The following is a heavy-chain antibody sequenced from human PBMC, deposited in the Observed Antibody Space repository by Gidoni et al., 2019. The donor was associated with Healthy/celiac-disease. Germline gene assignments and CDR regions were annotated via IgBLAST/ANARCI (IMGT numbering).Heavy chain of an antibody. CDR3: ARAPYCGGDCYSGVAGGNAYFDY. Sequence: EVQLVESGGGMVKPGGSLRLSCAASGFTFSSYSMNWVRQAPGKGLEWVSSISSISSYIYYADSVKGRFTISRDNAKNSLYLQMNSLRAEDTAVYYCARAPYCGGDCYSGVAGGNAYFDYWGQGTLVTVSS. CDR2: ISSISSYI. CDR1: GFTFSSYS. V-gene: IGHV3-21*01. J-gene: IGHJ4*02. D-gene: IGHD2-21*02.